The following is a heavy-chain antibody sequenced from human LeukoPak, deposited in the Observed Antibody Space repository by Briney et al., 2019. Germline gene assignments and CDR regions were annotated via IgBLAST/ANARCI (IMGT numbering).Heavy chain of an antibody. CDR2: IDWDDDK. J-gene: IGHJ4*01. CDR3: SREYYDYVWGSYRPTSIDF. Sequence: SGPTLVNPTQTLTLTCTFSGFSLSTSGVCVSWIRQPPGKALEWLARIDWDDDKYYRTSLKTRLTISKDTSKNQVVLTMTNMDPVDTATYYCSREYYDYVWGSYRPTSIDFWGQGTLVTVSS. V-gene: IGHV2-70*11. D-gene: IGHD3-16*02. CDR1: GFSLSTSGVC.